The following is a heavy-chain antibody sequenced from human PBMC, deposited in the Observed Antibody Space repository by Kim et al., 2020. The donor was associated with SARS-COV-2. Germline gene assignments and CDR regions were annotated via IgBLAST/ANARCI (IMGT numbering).Heavy chain of an antibody. CDR2: ISGSGGST. Sequence: GGSLRLSCAASGFTFSSYAMSWVRQAPGKGLEWVSAISGSGGSTYYADSVKGRFTISRDTSKNTLYLQMNSLRAEATAGYYCAKEGKYYDFWSGYLGDYYYYYMDVWGKGTTVTVSS. J-gene: IGHJ6*03. CDR3: AKEGKYYDFWSGYLGDYYYYYMDV. D-gene: IGHD3-3*01. V-gene: IGHV3-23*01. CDR1: GFTFSSYA.